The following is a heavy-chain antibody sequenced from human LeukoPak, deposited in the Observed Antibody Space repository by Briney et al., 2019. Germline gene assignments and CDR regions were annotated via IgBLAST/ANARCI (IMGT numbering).Heavy chain of an antibody. V-gene: IGHV4-59*01. CDR3: AKGKTISAFDI. CDR1: GGPISSYY. D-gene: IGHD3-9*01. J-gene: IGHJ3*02. CDR2: MYNSGST. Sequence: SETLSLTCTVSGGPISSYYLSWIRQPPGKGLEWIGSMYNSGSTNFNPSLRSRVTISVDTSKNQFSLKLSSVTAADTAVCYCAKGKTISAFDIWGQGTTVTVSS.